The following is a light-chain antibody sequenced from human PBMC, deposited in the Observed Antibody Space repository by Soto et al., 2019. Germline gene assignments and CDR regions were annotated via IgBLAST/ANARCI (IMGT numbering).Light chain of an antibody. J-gene: IGKJ1*01. CDR1: QSLLHSRGYSY. CDR2: LGS. Sequence: DIVMTQFPLSLPVTPGEPASISCRSSQSLLHSRGYSYLDWYLQKPGQSPQLLIYLGSTRASGVPDRFSGSGSGTAFTLKITRVEADDVGVYYCMQALQTPWTFGQGTKVEI. CDR3: MQALQTPWT. V-gene: IGKV2-28*01.